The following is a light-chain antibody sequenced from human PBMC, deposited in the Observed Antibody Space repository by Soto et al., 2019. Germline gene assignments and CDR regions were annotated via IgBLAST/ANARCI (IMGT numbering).Light chain of an antibody. CDR3: NSYTVTTTPGYV. Sequence: QSGLTQPASVSGAPGQSITMSCTGCRSDIGGYDSVSWYQQHPGRAPKLIIYDVSNRPSGVSDRFSGSKSGNTASLTISGLQAEDEADYYCNSYTVTTTPGYVFGAGTKVTVL. CDR1: RSDIGGYDS. CDR2: DVS. J-gene: IGLJ1*01. V-gene: IGLV2-14*03.